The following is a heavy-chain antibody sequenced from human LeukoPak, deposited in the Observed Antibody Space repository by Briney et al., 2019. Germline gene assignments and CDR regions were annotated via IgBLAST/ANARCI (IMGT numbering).Heavy chain of an antibody. CDR2: IPYDGSNK. D-gene: IGHD1-26*01. CDR1: GFTFSNAW. CDR3: ARYSGSSLNWFDP. V-gene: IGHV3-30-3*01. Sequence: PGGSLRLSCAASGFTFSNAWMSWVRQAPGKGLEWVAVIPYDGSNKHYADSVKGRFTISRDNSKNTLYLQMNSLRAEDRAVYYCARYSGSSLNWFDPWGQGTLVTVSS. J-gene: IGHJ5*02.